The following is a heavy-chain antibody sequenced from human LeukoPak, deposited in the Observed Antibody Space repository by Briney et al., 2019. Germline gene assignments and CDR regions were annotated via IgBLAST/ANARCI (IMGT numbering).Heavy chain of an antibody. Sequence: PSETLSLTCTVSSDSIYSSNYYWGWIRQPPGKGLEWIGNIYYSGSTYYNPSLKSRVTISVDTSKNHFSLKLSSVTAADTAVYYCARLVAVAGVFDYWGQGTLVTVSS. V-gene: IGHV4-39*02. J-gene: IGHJ4*02. CDR3: ARLVAVAGVFDY. D-gene: IGHD6-19*01. CDR1: SDSIYSSNYY. CDR2: IYYSGST.